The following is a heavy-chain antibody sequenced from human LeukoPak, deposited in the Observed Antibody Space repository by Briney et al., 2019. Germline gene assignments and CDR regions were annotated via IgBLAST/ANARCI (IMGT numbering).Heavy chain of an antibody. D-gene: IGHD3-22*01. Sequence: ASVKVSCKASGYTFTGYYMHWVRQAPGQGLEWMGWINPNSGGTNYAQQFQGRLTMTRDTSISTAYMELSRLRSDDTAVYYCARVKTMIIVVSLFDYWGQGTLVTVSS. CDR2: INPNSGGT. CDR1: GYTFTGYY. V-gene: IGHV1-2*02. CDR3: ARVKTMIIVVSLFDY. J-gene: IGHJ4*02.